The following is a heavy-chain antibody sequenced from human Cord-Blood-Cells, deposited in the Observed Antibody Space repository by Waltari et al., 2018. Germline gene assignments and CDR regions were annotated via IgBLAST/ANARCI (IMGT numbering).Heavy chain of an antibody. CDR2: FDPEDGET. CDR3: ATITMVRGTDGMDV. Sequence: QVQLVQSGAEVKKPGASVKVSCKVSGYTLTELSMHCVLQAPGKGIEWMGGFDPEDGETIYAQKFQGRVTMTEDTSTDTAYMELSSLRSEDTAVYYCATITMVRGTDGMDVWGQGTTVTVSS. V-gene: IGHV1-24*01. J-gene: IGHJ6*02. D-gene: IGHD3-10*01. CDR1: GYTLTELS.